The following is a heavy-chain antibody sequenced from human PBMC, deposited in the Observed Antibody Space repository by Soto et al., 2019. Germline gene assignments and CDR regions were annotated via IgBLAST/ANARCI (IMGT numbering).Heavy chain of an antibody. V-gene: IGHV3-23*01. J-gene: IGHJ3*02. CDR3: AKWTDTVIEAALAGGAFDI. D-gene: IGHD2-15*01. CDR1: GFSFSTYA. Sequence: PGVSLRLSCAASGFSFSTYALTWVRQAPGKGLEWVSGISASGATTYYADSVKGRFTISRDNSKNTVFLQMTSLRAEDTALYYCAKWTDTVIEAALAGGAFDIWGQGTMVTVSS. CDR2: ISASGATT.